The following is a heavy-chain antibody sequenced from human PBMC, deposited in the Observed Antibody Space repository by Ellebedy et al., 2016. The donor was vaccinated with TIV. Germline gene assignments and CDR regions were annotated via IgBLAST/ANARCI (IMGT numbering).Heavy chain of an antibody. CDR1: GFTFSSYA. J-gene: IGHJ4*02. CDR3: SKDRYYASGSNSDY. V-gene: IGHV3-23*01. D-gene: IGHD3-10*01. Sequence: GESLKISCAASGFTFSSYAMSWVRQAPGKGLEWVSAIRGSGGSTYNADSVKGRFTISRDNSKNTLYLQMNSIRVVYTAVYYCSKDRYYASGSNSDYCGQGTLVTVSS. CDR2: IRGSGGST.